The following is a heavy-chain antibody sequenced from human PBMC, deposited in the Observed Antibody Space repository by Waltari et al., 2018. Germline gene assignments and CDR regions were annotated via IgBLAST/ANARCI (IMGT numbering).Heavy chain of an antibody. CDR3: AINSGYYDSSGHLDY. V-gene: IGHV1-18*01. CDR2: ISAYNGNT. D-gene: IGHD3-22*01. J-gene: IGHJ4*02. Sequence: QVQLVQSGAEVKKPGASVKVSCKASGYTFTSYGIRWVRQAPGQGLEWMGWISAYNGNTNYAQKLQGRVTMTTDTSTSTAYMELRSLRSDDTAVYYCAINSGYYDSSGHLDYWGQGTLVTVSS. CDR1: GYTFTSYG.